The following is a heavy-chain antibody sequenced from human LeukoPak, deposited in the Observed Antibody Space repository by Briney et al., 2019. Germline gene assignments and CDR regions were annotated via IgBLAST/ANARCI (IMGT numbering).Heavy chain of an antibody. CDR1: GYTFTSYG. V-gene: IGHV1-8*02. CDR3: ARVPVNSYYYYMDV. J-gene: IGHJ6*03. Sequence: ASVKVSCKASGYTFTSYGINWVRQATGQGLEWMGWMNPNSGNTGYAQKFQGRVTMTRNTSISTAYMELSSLRSEDTAVYYCARVPVNSYYYYMDVWGKGTTVTISS. D-gene: IGHD5-24*01. CDR2: MNPNSGNT.